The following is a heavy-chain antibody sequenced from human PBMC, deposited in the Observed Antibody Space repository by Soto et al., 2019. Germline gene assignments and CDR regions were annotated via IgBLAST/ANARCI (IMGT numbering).Heavy chain of an antibody. CDR1: GGSFSGYY. Sequence: SETLSLTCAVYGGSFSGYYWTWIRQPPGTGLEWIGEINYSGSTHYSPSLKSRVTISVDTAKNQFSLKLTSVTAADTAVYYCARGTAYCSGGSCYNWFDPWGQGTLVTVSS. CDR3: ARGTAYCSGGSCYNWFDP. J-gene: IGHJ5*02. D-gene: IGHD2-15*01. V-gene: IGHV4-34*01. CDR2: INYSGST.